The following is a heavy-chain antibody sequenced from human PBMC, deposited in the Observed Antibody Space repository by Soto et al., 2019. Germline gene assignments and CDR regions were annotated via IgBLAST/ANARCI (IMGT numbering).Heavy chain of an antibody. J-gene: IGHJ6*02. CDR2: ISSSSSYI. CDR3: AREDITTIFGVVIWDYYYYGMDV. Sequence: GGSLRLSCAASGFTFSSYSMNWVRQAPGKGLEWVSSISSSSSYIYYADSVKGRFTISRDNAKNSLYLQMNSLRAEDTAVYYCAREDITTIFGVVIWDYYYYGMDVWGQGTTVTVSS. CDR1: GFTFSSYS. D-gene: IGHD3-3*01. V-gene: IGHV3-21*01.